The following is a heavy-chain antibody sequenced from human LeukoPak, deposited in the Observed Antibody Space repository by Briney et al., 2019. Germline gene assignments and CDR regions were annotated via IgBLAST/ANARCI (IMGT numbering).Heavy chain of an antibody. Sequence: GGSLRLSCGASGFTFSSYAMSWVRQVPGRGLEWVSVISGDGVSIPHADSVKGRFTISRDNSKNTLYLQMNSLRDEDTAVYFCAKGQYHFDSSGYYRWGKGTLVTVSS. D-gene: IGHD3-22*01. J-gene: IGHJ4*02. CDR2: ISGDGVSI. CDR1: GFTFSSYA. CDR3: AKGQYHFDSSGYYR. V-gene: IGHV3-23*01.